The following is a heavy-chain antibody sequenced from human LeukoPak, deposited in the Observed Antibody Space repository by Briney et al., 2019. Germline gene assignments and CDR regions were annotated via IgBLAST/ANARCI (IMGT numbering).Heavy chain of an antibody. Sequence: GGSLRLSCVASGFTFRTYWMTWVRQAPGKGLECVANIKQDGSEKYYVDSVKGRFTISRDNAKNSLYLQMNSLRAEDTAVYYCAMYSSTAGWLDPWGQGTLVTVSS. CDR3: AMYSSTAGWLDP. D-gene: IGHD6-19*01. CDR1: GFTFRTYW. J-gene: IGHJ5*02. CDR2: IKQDGSEK. V-gene: IGHV3-7*05.